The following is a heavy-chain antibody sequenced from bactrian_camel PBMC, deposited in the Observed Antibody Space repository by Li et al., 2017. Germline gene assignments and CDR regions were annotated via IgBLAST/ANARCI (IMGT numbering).Heavy chain of an antibody. D-gene: IGHD2*01. V-gene: IGHV3S55*01. CDR3: AAVPFRAGDVRRRRDVRCTLGRDDNY. CDR1: GYTYRSYC. Sequence: VQLVESGGGSVQADGSLTLSCAISGYTYRSYCMGWYRQAPGKERKGVAVIRSDGTTSYADAVKGRFTISKDNAKNTLWLQINDLKPEDTGVYYCAAVPFRAGDVRRRRDVRCTLGRDDNYRGQGTQVTVS. CDR2: IRSDGTT. J-gene: IGHJ4*01.